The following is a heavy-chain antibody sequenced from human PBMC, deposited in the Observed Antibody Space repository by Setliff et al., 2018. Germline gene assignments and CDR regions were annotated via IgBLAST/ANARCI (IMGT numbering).Heavy chain of an antibody. D-gene: IGHD3-10*01. V-gene: IGHV4-59*01. CDR3: ARQPSSGSYYNPRPYYFDF. CDR1: GDSMSSYY. Sequence: SETLSLTCTVSGDSMSSYYWSWIRQSPGKGLEWIGYVHYSGDSNYNPSLKSRVTMSVDTSKDQFYLNLRSVTAADTAVHYCARQPSSGSYYNPRPYYFDFWGQGTLVTVSS. CDR2: VHYSGDS. J-gene: IGHJ4*02.